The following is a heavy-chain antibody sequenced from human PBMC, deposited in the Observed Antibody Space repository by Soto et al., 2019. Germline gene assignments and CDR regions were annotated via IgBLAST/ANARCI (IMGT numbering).Heavy chain of an antibody. CDR3: ARYGDYVRYFAY. J-gene: IGHJ4*02. D-gene: IGHD4-17*01. V-gene: IGHV4-30-4*01. Sequence: QVQLQESGPGLVKPSQTLSLTCTVSGGSISSGDYYWSWIRQPPGKGLEWIGYIYYSGSTYYNPSLKRRVTISVDTSKNQFSMKLSSVTAADTAVYYCARYGDYVRYFAYWGQGTLVTVSS. CDR2: IYYSGST. CDR1: GGSISSGDYY.